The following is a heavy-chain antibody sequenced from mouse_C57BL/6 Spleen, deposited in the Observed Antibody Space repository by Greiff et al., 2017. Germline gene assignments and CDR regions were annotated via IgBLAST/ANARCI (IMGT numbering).Heavy chain of an antibody. V-gene: IGHV14-2*01. Sequence: EVQLQQPGAELVKPGASVKLSCTASGFNIKDYYMHWVKQRTEQGLEWIGRIDPEDGDTKYAPTFQGQATISAATSSNTAYLQLSRLTSEDTADYDWAFYDGYSPDVWGKGTTLTVSS. D-gene: IGHD2-3*01. CDR1: GFNIKDYY. CDR3: AFYDGYSPDV. CDR2: IDPEDGDT. J-gene: IGHJ2*01.